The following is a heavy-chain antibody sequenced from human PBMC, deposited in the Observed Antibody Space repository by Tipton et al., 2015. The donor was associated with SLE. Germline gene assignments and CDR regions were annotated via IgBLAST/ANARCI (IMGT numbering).Heavy chain of an antibody. V-gene: IGHV4-59*08. CDR2: IYYSGST. CDR3: ARGYCSGGSCHGGYNWFDP. Sequence: TLSLTCTVSGGSISSYYWSWIRQPPGKGLEWIGYIYYSGSTNYNPSLKSRVTISVDTSKNQFSLKLNSVTAADTAAYYCARGYCSGGSCHGGYNWFDPWGQGTLVTVSS. J-gene: IGHJ5*02. CDR1: GGSISSYY. D-gene: IGHD2-15*01.